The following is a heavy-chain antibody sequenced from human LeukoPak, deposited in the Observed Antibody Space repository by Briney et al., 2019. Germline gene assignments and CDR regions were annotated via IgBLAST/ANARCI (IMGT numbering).Heavy chain of an antibody. Sequence: ASVKVSCKASGYTFTSYDIDWVRQATGQGLEWMGWMNPNSGNTGYAQKFQGRVTMTRNTSISTAYMELSSLRSEDTAVYYCERAGPSALNWGPPYYFDYWGQGTLVTVSS. CDR3: ERAGPSALNWGPPYYFDY. V-gene: IGHV1-8*01. J-gene: IGHJ4*02. CDR1: GYTFTSYD. CDR2: MNPNSGNT. D-gene: IGHD7-27*01.